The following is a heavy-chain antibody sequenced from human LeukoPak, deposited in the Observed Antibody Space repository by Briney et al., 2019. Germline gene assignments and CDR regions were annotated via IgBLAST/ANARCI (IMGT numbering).Heavy chain of an antibody. Sequence: SETLSLTCAVYGGSFSGYYWSWIRQPPGKGLEWIGEINHSGSTNYNPSLKSRVTISVDTSKNQFSLKLSSVTAADTAVYYCARDRGYGDYLVWFDPWGQGTLVTVSS. J-gene: IGHJ5*02. CDR1: GGSFSGYY. D-gene: IGHD4-17*01. V-gene: IGHV4-34*01. CDR2: INHSGST. CDR3: ARDRGYGDYLVWFDP.